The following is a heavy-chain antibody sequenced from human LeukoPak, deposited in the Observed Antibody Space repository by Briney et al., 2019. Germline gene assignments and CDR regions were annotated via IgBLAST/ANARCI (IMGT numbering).Heavy chain of an antibody. CDR2: INPNSGGT. CDR1: GYTFTGYY. J-gene: IGHJ5*02. Sequence: ASVKVSCKASGYTFTGYYMHWVRQAPGQGLEWMGWINPNSGGTNYAQKFQGRVTMARDTSISTAYMELSRLRSDDTAVYYCARDSSGIAARHNWFDPWGQGTLVTVSS. D-gene: IGHD6-6*01. CDR3: ARDSSGIAARHNWFDP. V-gene: IGHV1-2*02.